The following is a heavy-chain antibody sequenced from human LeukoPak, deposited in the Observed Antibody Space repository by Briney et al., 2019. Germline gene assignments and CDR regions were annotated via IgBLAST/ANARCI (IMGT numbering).Heavy chain of an antibody. Sequence: SETLSLTCTVSGVSISSGSYYWRWIRQPAGKGLEWIGRIYTSGSTNYNPSLKSRVTISVDTSKNQFSLKLSSVTAADTAVYYCARSGGYYDSSGYYNYWGQGTLVTVSS. D-gene: IGHD3-22*01. CDR2: IYTSGST. J-gene: IGHJ4*02. V-gene: IGHV4-61*02. CDR1: GVSISSGSYY. CDR3: ARSGGYYDSSGYYNY.